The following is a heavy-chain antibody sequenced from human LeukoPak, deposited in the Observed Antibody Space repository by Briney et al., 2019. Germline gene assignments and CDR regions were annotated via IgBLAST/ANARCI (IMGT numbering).Heavy chain of an antibody. V-gene: IGHV3-7*01. CDR2: IRQDGNEK. D-gene: IGHD6-13*01. CDR1: GFTFNNYW. CDR3: ARDGTAPGLYFDL. J-gene: IGHJ4*01. Sequence: PGGSVGLSCAVSGFTFNNYWMNWVRQAPGKGLEWVASIRQDGNEKSYVDSLKGRFTISRDNAKNSLYLQMSSLRAEDTAVYYCARDGTAPGLYFDLWGQGTLVTVSS.